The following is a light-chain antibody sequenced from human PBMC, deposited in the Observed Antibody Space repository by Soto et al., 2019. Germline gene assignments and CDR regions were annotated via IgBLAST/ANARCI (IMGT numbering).Light chain of an antibody. CDR3: CSYGGRSTYV. Sequence: QTVLTQHHSVSGSPGQSITISCTGTSSDVGSYNLVSWYQQHPVKAPKLMIYEVSKRPSGVSNRFSGSKSANTASLTIAGLQADDEADYYCCSYGGRSTYVFGTGTKVTVL. CDR1: SSDVGSYNL. J-gene: IGLJ1*01. V-gene: IGLV2-23*02. CDR2: EVS.